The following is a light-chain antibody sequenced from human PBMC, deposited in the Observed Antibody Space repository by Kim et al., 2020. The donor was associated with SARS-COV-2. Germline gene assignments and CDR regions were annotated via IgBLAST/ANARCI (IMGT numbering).Light chain of an antibody. V-gene: IGLV3-1*01. CDR2: QDS. Sequence: SYELTQPPSVYVYPGQTASITCSGDKLGDKYACWYQQKPGQSPVLVIYQDSKRPSGIPERFSGSNSGNTATLTISGTQAMDEADYYCQAWDSSAGGVFGG. CDR3: QAWDSSAGGV. CDR1: KLGDKY. J-gene: IGLJ3*02.